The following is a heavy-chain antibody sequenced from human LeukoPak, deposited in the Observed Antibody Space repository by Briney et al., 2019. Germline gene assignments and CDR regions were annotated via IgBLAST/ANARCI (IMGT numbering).Heavy chain of an antibody. Sequence: SETLSLTCAVYGGSFSGYYWSWIRQPPGKGLEWIGYIYYSGSTNYNPSLKSRVTISVDTSKNQFSLKLSSVTAADTAVYYCARLSTRYYYYGMDVWGQGTTVTAS. CDR1: GGSFSGYY. V-gene: IGHV4-59*08. J-gene: IGHJ6*02. CDR2: IYYSGST. CDR3: ARLSTRYYYYGMDV.